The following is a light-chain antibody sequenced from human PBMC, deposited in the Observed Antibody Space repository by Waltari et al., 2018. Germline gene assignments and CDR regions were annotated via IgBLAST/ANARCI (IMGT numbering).Light chain of an antibody. V-gene: IGKV3-20*01. CDR3: QHHGSSPP. Sequence: EIVLTQSPGTLSLSPGESATLSCRASQSLSSNYVAWYQQKPGQSPRLLISAASRRATGIPDRFSGSGSGTDFTLTIRRLEPGDFAVYYCQHHGSSPPFGGGTKVEI. CDR1: QSLSSNY. CDR2: AAS. J-gene: IGKJ4*01.